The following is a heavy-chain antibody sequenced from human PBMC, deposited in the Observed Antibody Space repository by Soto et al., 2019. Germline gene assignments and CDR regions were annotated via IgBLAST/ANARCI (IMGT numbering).Heavy chain of an antibody. CDR2: IDPSDSYT. Sequence: GESLKISCKGSGYSFTSYWINWVRQMPGKGLEWMGRIDPSDSYTNYSPSFQGHVTISADKSISTAYLQWSSLKASDTAMYYCARPVNYGDYVCAFDIWGQGTMVTVSS. J-gene: IGHJ3*02. V-gene: IGHV5-10-1*01. CDR1: GYSFTSYW. CDR3: ARPVNYGDYVCAFDI. D-gene: IGHD4-17*01.